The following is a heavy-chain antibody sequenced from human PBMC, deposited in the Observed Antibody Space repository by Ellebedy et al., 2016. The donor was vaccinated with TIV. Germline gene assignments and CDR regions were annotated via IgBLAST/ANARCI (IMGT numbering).Heavy chain of an antibody. CDR2: IYYSGST. J-gene: IGHJ4*02. CDR1: GGSISSSSYY. Sequence: SETLSLTXTVSGGSISSSSYYWGWIRQPPGKGLEWIGIIYYSGSTCYNPPLKSRVTISIDTSKKQFSLKLSSVTAADTAVYYCARQVGALDYWGQGTLVTVSS. D-gene: IGHD1-26*01. V-gene: IGHV4-39*01. CDR3: ARQVGALDY.